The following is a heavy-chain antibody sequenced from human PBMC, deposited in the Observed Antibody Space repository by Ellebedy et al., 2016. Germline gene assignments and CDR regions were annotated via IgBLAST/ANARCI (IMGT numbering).Heavy chain of an antibody. D-gene: IGHD2-15*01. Sequence: GESLKISXAASGFTFSSYAMSWVRQAPGKGLEWVSAISGSGGSTYYADSVKGRFTISRDNSKNTLYLQMNSLRAEDTAVYYCAKATRRVGSCNIFDYWGQGTLVTVSS. V-gene: IGHV3-23*01. J-gene: IGHJ4*02. CDR3: AKATRRVGSCNIFDY. CDR2: ISGSGGST. CDR1: GFTFSSYA.